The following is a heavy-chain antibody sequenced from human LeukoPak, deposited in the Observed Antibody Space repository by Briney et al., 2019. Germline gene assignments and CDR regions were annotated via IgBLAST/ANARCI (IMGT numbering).Heavy chain of an antibody. CDR1: GYTFTGYY. J-gene: IGHJ5*02. Sequence: GASVKVSCKASGYTFTGYYMHRVRQAPGQGLEWMGWINPNSGGTNYAQKFQGRVTMTRDTSISTAYMELSRLRSDDTAVYYCARDLTGTTSGWFDPWGQGTLVAVSS. D-gene: IGHD1-7*01. CDR3: ARDLTGTTSGWFDP. V-gene: IGHV1-2*02. CDR2: INPNSGGT.